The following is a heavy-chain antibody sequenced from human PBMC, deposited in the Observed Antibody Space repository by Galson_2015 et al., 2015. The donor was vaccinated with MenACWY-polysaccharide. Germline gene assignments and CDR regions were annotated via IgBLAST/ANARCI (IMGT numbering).Heavy chain of an antibody. CDR2: ISGSGGTT. V-gene: IGHV3-23*01. CDR3: AKGRAAAGTRSEYYGMDV. D-gene: IGHD6-13*01. CDR1: GFTFSSYA. J-gene: IGHJ6*02. Sequence: SLRLSCAASGFTFSSYAMNWVRQAPGKGLEWVSAISGSGGTTYYADSVKGRFTISRDNSKNTLYLQMNSLRAEDTAVYYCAKGRAAAGTRSEYYGMDVWGQGTTVTVSS.